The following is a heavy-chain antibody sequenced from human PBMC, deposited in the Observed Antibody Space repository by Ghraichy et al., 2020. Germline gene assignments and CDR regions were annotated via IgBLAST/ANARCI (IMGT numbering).Heavy chain of an antibody. CDR2: IYTSGST. CDR3: ARDQGGWVVGGNFDY. J-gene: IGHJ4*02. Sequence: SETLSLTCTVSGGSISSYYWSWIRQPAGKGLGWIGRIYTSGSTNYNPSLKSRVTMSVDTSKNQFSLKLSSVTAADTAVYYCARDQGGWVVGGNFDYWGQGTLVTVSS. D-gene: IGHD6-19*01. CDR1: GGSISSYY. V-gene: IGHV4-4*07.